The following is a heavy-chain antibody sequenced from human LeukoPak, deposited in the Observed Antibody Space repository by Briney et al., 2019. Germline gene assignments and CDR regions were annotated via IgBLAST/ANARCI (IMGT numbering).Heavy chain of an antibody. D-gene: IGHD3-10*01. CDR1: SYSITSGYY. CDR3: ARDAYYYGSGSSHYFDY. Sequence: SETLSLTCTVSSYSITSGYYWGWIRQPPGEGLEWIGSIYHSGSTYYNPSLKSRVTISIDTSKMHFSLKLTSLTTADTAVYYCARDAYYYGSGSSHYFDYWGQGTLVTVSS. J-gene: IGHJ4*02. CDR2: IYHSGST. V-gene: IGHV4-38-2*02.